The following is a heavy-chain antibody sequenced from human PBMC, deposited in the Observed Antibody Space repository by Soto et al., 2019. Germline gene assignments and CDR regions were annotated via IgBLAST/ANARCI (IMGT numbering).Heavy chain of an antibody. CDR2: INHSGST. V-gene: IGHV4-34*01. CDR1: GGSFSGYY. Sequence: PSETLSLTCAVSGGSFSGYYWSWIRQPPGKGLEWIGEINHSGSTNYNPSLKSRVTISVDTSENQFSLKLSSVTAADTAVYYCARGAYSSSWYNWFDPWGQGTLVTVSS. CDR3: ARGAYSSSWYNWFDP. D-gene: IGHD6-13*01. J-gene: IGHJ5*02.